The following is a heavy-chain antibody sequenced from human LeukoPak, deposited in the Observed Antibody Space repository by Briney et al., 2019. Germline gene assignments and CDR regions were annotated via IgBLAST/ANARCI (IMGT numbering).Heavy chain of an antibody. Sequence: SVKVSCKASGGTFSSYAISWVRQAPGQGLEWMGGIIPIFGTANYAQKFQGRATITADESTSTAYMELSSLRSEDTAVYYCASFSNQERYFQHWGQGTLVTVSS. CDR1: GGTFSSYA. CDR3: ASFSNQERYFQH. V-gene: IGHV1-69*01. J-gene: IGHJ1*01. D-gene: IGHD4-11*01. CDR2: IIPIFGTA.